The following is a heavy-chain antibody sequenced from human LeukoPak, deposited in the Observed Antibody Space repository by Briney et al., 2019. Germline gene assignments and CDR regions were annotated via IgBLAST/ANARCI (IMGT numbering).Heavy chain of an antibody. CDR2: IYYGGST. D-gene: IGHD3-10*01. CDR1: GGSISTSSYY. Sequence: SETLSLTCTVSGGSISTSSYYWGWIRQPPGKRLEWIGTIYYGGSTYYSPSLKNRVTISVDTSKNQFSLKLSSVTAADTAVYYCARVGGSGSYYSFAYYYYMDVWGKGTTVTVSS. CDR3: ARVGGSGSYYSFAYYYYMDV. V-gene: IGHV4-39*07. J-gene: IGHJ6*03.